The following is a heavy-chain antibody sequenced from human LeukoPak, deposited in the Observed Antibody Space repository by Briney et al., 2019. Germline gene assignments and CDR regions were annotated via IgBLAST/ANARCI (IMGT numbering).Heavy chain of an antibody. CDR2: IYYSWDT. CDR1: GGSISSTSYY. CDR3: AKGGTTGVGYYYYMDV. J-gene: IGHJ6*03. V-gene: IGHV4-39*01. Sequence: SETLSLTCTVSGGSISSTSYYWGWIRQPPGKGLEWIGSIYYSWDTYYNPSLKSRVTISVDTSKNQFSLKLSSVTAADTAVYYCAKGGTTGVGYYYYMDVWGKGTTVTVSS. D-gene: IGHD1-1*01.